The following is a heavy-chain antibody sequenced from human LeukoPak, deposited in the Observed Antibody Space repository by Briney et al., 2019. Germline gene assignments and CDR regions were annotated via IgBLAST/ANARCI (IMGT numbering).Heavy chain of an antibody. Sequence: TGGSLRLSCAASGFTFSSYGMHWVRQAPGKGLEWVAVISYDGSNKYYADSVKGRFTISRDNSKNTLYLQMNSLRAEDTAVYYCAKLCAVVVPAANRWDAFDIWGQGTMVTVSS. D-gene: IGHD2-2*01. CDR3: AKLCAVVVPAANRWDAFDI. CDR2: ISYDGSNK. CDR1: GFTFSSYG. J-gene: IGHJ3*02. V-gene: IGHV3-30*18.